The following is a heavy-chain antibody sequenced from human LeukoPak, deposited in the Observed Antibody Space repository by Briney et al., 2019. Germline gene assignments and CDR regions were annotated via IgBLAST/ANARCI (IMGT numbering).Heavy chain of an antibody. V-gene: IGHV4-4*09. Sequence: PSETLSLTCTVSGGSITSYYWSWIRQSSGKGLEWIGYIYTSGNTNYNPSLKSRVTISVDTSKNQFSLKLSSVTAEDTAVYYCARRQSRFDNWFDPWGQGTLVTVSS. J-gene: IGHJ5*02. CDR2: IYTSGNT. CDR3: ARRQSRFDNWFDP. D-gene: IGHD3-3*01. CDR1: GGSITSYY.